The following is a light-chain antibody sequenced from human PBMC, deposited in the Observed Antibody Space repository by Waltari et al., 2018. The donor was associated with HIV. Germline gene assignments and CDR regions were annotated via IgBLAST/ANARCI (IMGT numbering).Light chain of an antibody. CDR2: SNT. CDR1: SSNIGSRS. V-gene: IGLV1-44*01. J-gene: IGLJ2*01. CDR3: SAWDVTLNGLV. Sequence: QSLLTQSPSASGTPGQRVNISCFGTSSNIGSRSVNWYQHFPGTPPKLPLFSNTERPSGVPDRFSGSKSGTSASRAISGLHSQDEADYYCSAWDVTLNGLVVGGGTRLSVL.